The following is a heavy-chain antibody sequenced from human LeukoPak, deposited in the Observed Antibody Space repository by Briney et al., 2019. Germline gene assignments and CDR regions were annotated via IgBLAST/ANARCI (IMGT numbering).Heavy chain of an antibody. CDR1: GYSISSGYY. J-gene: IGHJ3*02. D-gene: IGHD1-1*01. V-gene: IGHV4-38-2*02. Sequence: SETLSLTCTVSGYSISSGYYWGWIRQPPGKGLEWIGSIYHSGSTYYNPSPKSRVTISVDTSKNQFSLKLSSVTAADTAVYYCARVRLEREGVDGAFDIWGQGTMVAVSS. CDR3: ARVRLEREGVDGAFDI. CDR2: IYHSGST.